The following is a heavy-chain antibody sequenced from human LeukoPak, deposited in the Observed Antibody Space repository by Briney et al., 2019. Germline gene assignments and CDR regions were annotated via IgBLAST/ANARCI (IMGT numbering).Heavy chain of an antibody. Sequence: GGSLRLTCAASGFTFSSYGMHWVRQAPGKGLEWVALIRYDGSNKYYADSVKGRFTISRDNSKNTLYLQMNSLRAEDTAVYYCAKDRYYYGSASYPTPDYWGQGTLVTVSS. D-gene: IGHD3-10*01. CDR2: IRYDGSNK. V-gene: IGHV3-30*02. CDR1: GFTFSSYG. CDR3: AKDRYYYGSASYPTPDY. J-gene: IGHJ4*02.